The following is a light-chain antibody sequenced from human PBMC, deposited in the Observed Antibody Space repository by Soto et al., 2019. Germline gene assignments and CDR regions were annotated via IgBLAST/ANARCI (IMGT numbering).Light chain of an antibody. J-gene: IGKJ5*01. Sequence: IVLTQSPAILSLSPGERATLSCRACQSVNTFLAWYQQKPGQAPRLLIYDASNRATGIPPRFSGSGSGTDFTLTISSLEPEDFVFYYCQQRSNWGITFGQGTRLEIK. V-gene: IGKV3-11*01. CDR1: QSVNTF. CDR3: QQRSNWGIT. CDR2: DAS.